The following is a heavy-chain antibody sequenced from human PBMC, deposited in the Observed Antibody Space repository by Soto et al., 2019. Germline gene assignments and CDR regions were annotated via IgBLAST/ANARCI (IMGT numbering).Heavy chain of an antibody. CDR1: GFTFSRYS. V-gene: IGHV3-30-3*01. CDR2: ILFDGSNE. Sequence: QVLLVESGGGVVQPGRSLRLSCTASGFTFSRYSVHWVRQAPGKGLEWVALILFDGSNEYYADSVKGRFTISRDNSKKMVDLQMNSLSPEDTAVYFCARGIFERAAISTGFDYWGQGTLVTVSS. J-gene: IGHJ4*02. D-gene: IGHD2-15*01. CDR3: ARGIFERAAISTGFDY.